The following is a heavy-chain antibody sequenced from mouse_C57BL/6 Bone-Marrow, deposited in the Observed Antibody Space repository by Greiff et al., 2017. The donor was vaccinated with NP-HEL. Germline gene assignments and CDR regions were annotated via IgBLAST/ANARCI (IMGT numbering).Heavy chain of an antibody. CDR2: IYPGSGST. V-gene: IGHV1-55*01. CDR3: ARRDSSGYYAMAY. Sequence: VQLQQPGAELVKPGASVKMSCKASGYTFTSYWITWVKQRPGQGLEWIGDIYPGSGSTNYNEKFKSKATLTVDTSSSTAYMQLSSLTSEDSAVYYCARRDSSGYYAMAYWGQGTSVTVSS. CDR1: GYTFTSYW. J-gene: IGHJ4*01. D-gene: IGHD3-2*02.